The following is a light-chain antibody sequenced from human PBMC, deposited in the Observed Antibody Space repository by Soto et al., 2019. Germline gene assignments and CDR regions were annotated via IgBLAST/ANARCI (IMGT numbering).Light chain of an antibody. Sequence: QSVLTQPASGSGSPGQSITISCTGTSRDVGGYNYVSWYQQHPGKAPKLMIYDVRNRPSGVSNRFSGSKSVNTASLTISGPQAEDVADHYCRTSTPISNYALVTATK. V-gene: IGLV2-14*01. CDR3: RTSTPISNYA. CDR1: SRDVGGYNY. CDR2: DVR. J-gene: IGLJ1*01.